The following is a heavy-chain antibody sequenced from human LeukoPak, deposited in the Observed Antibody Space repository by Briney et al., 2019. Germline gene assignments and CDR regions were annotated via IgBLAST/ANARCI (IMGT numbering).Heavy chain of an antibody. V-gene: IGHV4-59*12. CDR2: IYYSGST. J-gene: IGHJ4*02. CDR3: ARGVAVGAYYPHDY. D-gene: IGHD1-26*01. CDR1: GGSISTYY. Sequence: SETLSLTCTVSGGSISTYYWSWIRRPPGKGLEWIGYIYYSGSTNYNPSLKSRVTISVDTSKNQFSLKLSSVTAADTAVYYCARGVAVGAYYPHDYWGQGTLVTVSS.